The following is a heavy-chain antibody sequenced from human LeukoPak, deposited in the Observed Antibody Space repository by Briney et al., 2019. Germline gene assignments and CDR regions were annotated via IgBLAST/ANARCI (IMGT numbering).Heavy chain of an antibody. V-gene: IGHV1-69*04. CDR2: IIPILGIA. CDR3: ARAEGSGNPINNYYYGMDV. J-gene: IGHJ6*02. CDR1: GGTFSSYA. Sequence: GASVKVSCKASGGTFSSYAIIWVRQAPGQGLEWMGRIIPILGIANYAQKFQGRVTITADKSTSTAYMELSSLRSEDTAVYYCARAEGSGNPINNYYYGMDVWGQGTTVTVSS. D-gene: IGHD3-10*01.